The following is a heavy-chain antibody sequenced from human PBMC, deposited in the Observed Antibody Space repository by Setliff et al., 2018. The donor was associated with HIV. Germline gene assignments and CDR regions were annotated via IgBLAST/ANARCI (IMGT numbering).Heavy chain of an antibody. V-gene: IGHV3-23*01. CDR1: GFMFTSYA. Sequence: GGSLRLSCAASGFMFTSYAMTWVRQAPGKGLEWVSTIRGSGDTTHYADFVKGRFTISRDNSENTLYLQMNSLRAEDMAVYYCAREDSGWYGSLDYWGQGTLVTVSS. D-gene: IGHD6-13*01. CDR2: IRGSGDTT. CDR3: AREDSGWYGSLDY. J-gene: IGHJ4*02.